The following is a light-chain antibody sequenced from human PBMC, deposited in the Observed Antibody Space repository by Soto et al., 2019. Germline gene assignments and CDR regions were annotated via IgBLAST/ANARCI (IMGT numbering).Light chain of an antibody. V-gene: IGLV1-47*01. CDR3: AAWDDSLSGVV. CDR2: RNN. J-gene: IGLJ2*01. Sequence: QPVLTQPPSASGTPGQRVTISCSGSSSNIGSNYVYWYQQLPGTAPKLLIYRNNQRPSGVPDRFSGSKSGTSASLAISGLRAADEADYYCAAWDDSLSGVVFGGGTKLTVL. CDR1: SSNIGSNY.